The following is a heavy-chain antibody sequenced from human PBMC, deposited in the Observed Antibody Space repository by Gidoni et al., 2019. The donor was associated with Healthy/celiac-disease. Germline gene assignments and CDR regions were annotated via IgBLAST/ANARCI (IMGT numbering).Heavy chain of an antibody. J-gene: IGHJ5*02. V-gene: IGHV3-33*01. CDR2: IWYDGSNK. Sequence: QVQLVESGGGVVQPGRSLRLSCAASGFTFSSYGMHWVRQAPGKGLEWVAVIWYDGSNKYYADSVKGRFTISRDNSKNTLYLQMNSLRAEDTAVYYCARDWRSGLVRWFDPWGQGTLVTVSS. D-gene: IGHD6-19*01. CDR1: GFTFSSYG. CDR3: ARDWRSGLVRWFDP.